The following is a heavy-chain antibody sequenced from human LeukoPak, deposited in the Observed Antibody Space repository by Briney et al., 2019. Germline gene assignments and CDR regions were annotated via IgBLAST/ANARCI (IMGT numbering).Heavy chain of an antibody. CDR3: AESHYYDSSGYFH. Sequence: VRSLRLSCAASGFTFSSYAMHWVRQAPGKGLEWVAVISYDGSNKYYADSVKGRFTISRDNSKNTLYLQMNSLRAEDTAVYYCAESHYYDSSGYFHWGQGTLVTVSS. D-gene: IGHD3-22*01. J-gene: IGHJ4*02. V-gene: IGHV3-30*04. CDR2: ISYDGSNK. CDR1: GFTFSSYA.